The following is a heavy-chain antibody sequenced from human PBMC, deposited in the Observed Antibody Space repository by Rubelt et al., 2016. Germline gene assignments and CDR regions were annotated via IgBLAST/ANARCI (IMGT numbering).Heavy chain of an antibody. V-gene: IGHV4-34*01. CDR2: INHSGFA. CDR3: VRQKGGLMDY. CDR1: GGSFSGFY. J-gene: IGHJ4*02. Sequence: QVQLQQWGAGLLRPSETLSLTCAVYGGSFSGFYWSWIRQSPGKGLEWIGEINHSGFANYNPSLTSRITMSVDTSKNQFSLKVNFVTAADTAVYDCVRQKGGLMDYWGQGTLVTVSS. D-gene: IGHD3-16*01.